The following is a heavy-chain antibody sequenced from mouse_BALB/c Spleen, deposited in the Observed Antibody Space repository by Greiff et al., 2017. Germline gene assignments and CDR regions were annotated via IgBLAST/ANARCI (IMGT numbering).Heavy chain of an antibody. D-gene: IGHD1-2*01. CDR2: ISSGSSTI. V-gene: IGHV5-17*02. J-gene: IGHJ4*01. Sequence: EVNVVESGGGLVQPGGSRKLSCAASGFTFSSFGMHWVRQAPEKGLEWVAYISSGSSTIYYADTVKGRFTISRDNPKNTLFLQMTSLRSEDTAMYYCARSTFITTDYYAMDYWGQGTSVTVSS. CDR3: ARSTFITTDYYAMDY. CDR1: GFTFSSFG.